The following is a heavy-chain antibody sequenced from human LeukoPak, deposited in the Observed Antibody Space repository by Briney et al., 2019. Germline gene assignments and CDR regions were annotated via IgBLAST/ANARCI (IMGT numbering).Heavy chain of an antibody. CDR3: ARGLVVVTAPEGDYYYYGMDV. Sequence: SETLSLTCTVSGGSISSYYWSWIRQPAGKGLEWIGRIYTSGSTNYNPSLKSRVTMSVDTSKNQFSLKLSSVTAADTAVYYCARGLVVVTAPEGDYYYYGMDVWGQGTTVTVSS. D-gene: IGHD2-21*02. CDR1: GGSISSYY. CDR2: IYTSGST. V-gene: IGHV4-4*07. J-gene: IGHJ6*02.